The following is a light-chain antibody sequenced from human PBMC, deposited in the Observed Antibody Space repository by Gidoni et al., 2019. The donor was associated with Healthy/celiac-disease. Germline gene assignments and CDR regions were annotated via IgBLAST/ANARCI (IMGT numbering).Light chain of an antibody. CDR2: DAS. CDR1: QSVSSY. J-gene: IGKJ2*01. V-gene: IGKV3-11*01. Sequence: EIVLTQSPATLSLSPGERATLSCRASQSVSSYLVWYQQKPGHAPRLLIYDASTRATGIPAMFSGSGSWTDFTLTSSSLEPEDFAVYYCQQRITWPYTFGQGTKLEIK. CDR3: QQRITWPYT.